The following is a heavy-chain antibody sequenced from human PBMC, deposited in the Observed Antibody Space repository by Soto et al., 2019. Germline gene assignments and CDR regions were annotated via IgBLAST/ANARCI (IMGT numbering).Heavy chain of an antibody. V-gene: IGHV3-23*01. CDR2: ITDSGGST. Sequence: GGSLRLSCAASGFTFNNYGMSWVRQAPGKGLEWVSAITDSGGSTYYADSVKGRFTISRDNSKNTVYLQMNSLRAEDTAVYYCAKAATVLTLYYFDYWGPGTPVTVSS. J-gene: IGHJ4*02. CDR1: GFTFNNYG. D-gene: IGHD2-8*01. CDR3: AKAATVLTLYYFDY.